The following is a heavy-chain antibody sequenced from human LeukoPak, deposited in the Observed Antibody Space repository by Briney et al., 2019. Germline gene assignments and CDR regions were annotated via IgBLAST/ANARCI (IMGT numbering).Heavy chain of an antibody. CDR1: GFTFSIYR. CDR2: ISSGSSYI. D-gene: IGHD6-19*01. Sequence: GRSLRPSCAASGFTFSIYRMNWVRQAPGKWLECVLSISSGSSYIYYADSVKGRFTISRDNAKNSLYPQMNSLRAEDTAVYYCARGYSSGWPPDYWGQGTLVTVSS. V-gene: IGHV3-21*01. CDR3: ARGYSSGWPPDY. J-gene: IGHJ4*02.